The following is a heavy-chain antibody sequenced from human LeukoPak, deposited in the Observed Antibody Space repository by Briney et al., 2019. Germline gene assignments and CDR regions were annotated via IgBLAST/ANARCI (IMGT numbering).Heavy chain of an antibody. CDR2: ISYDGSTK. D-gene: IGHD3/OR15-3a*01. V-gene: IGHV3-30*03. J-gene: IGHJ5*02. Sequence: GGSLRLSCAASGFTFSSYGMHWVRQAPGKGLEWVAVISYDGSTKYYAVSVKGRFTISRDNSKDTLYLQMNSLRGDDTAVYYCARGAHFWTAYYAGGWFDPWDQGTLVTVSS. CDR1: GFTFSSYG. CDR3: ARGAHFWTAYYAGGWFDP.